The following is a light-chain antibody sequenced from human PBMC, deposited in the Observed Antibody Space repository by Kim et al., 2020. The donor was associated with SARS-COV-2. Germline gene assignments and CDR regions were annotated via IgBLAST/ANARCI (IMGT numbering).Light chain of an antibody. CDR1: SGSIDDNY. CDR3: QSYNRSNVV. Sequence: GKTITSSCTGSSGSIDDNYVQWYQQRPGGVPIIVIYEDDQRPSGVSDRFSGSIDNSSNSASLTISGLKTEDEADYYCQSYNRSNVVFGGGTQLTVL. CDR2: EDD. V-gene: IGLV6-57*02. J-gene: IGLJ2*01.